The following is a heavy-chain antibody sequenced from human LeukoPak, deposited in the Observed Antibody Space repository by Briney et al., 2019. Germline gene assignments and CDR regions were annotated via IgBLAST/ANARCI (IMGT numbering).Heavy chain of an antibody. V-gene: IGHV3-9*01. CDR2: ISWNSGTI. D-gene: IGHD3-10*01. Sequence: PGGSLRLSCAASGFTFYDYAMHWVRQFPGKGLEWVSGISWNSGTIGYADSVKGRFTISRDNAKNSLYLQMNSLRAEDTAVYYCARDRASKPSMVRGVQDYWGQGALVTVSS. CDR1: GFTFYDYA. J-gene: IGHJ4*02. CDR3: ARDRASKPSMVRGVQDY.